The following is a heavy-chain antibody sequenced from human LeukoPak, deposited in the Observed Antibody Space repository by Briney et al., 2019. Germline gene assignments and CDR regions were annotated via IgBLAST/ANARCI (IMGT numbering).Heavy chain of an antibody. V-gene: IGHV3-21*01. D-gene: IGHD3-10*01. Sequence: GGSLRLSCAASGFTFSTYSMNWVRQAPGKGLEWVSSISSSSTYIYYADSVKGRFTISRDNSKNTLYLEMNSLRAEDTAVYYCAKDIGSYYDYWGQGILVTVSS. J-gene: IGHJ4*02. CDR3: AKDIGSYYDY. CDR2: ISSSSTYI. CDR1: GFTFSTYS.